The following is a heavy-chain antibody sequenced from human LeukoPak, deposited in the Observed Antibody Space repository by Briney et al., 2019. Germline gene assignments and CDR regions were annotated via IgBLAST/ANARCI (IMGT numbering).Heavy chain of an antibody. CDR3: ARRGDSYGLSWFDP. V-gene: IGHV3-7*01. Sequence: PGGSLRLSCAASGFTFSNYWMSWVRQAPGKGLEWVANIKQDGSEKYYVDSVKGRFTISRDNAKNSLYLQMNSLRAEDTAVYYCARRGDSYGLSWFDPWGQGTLVTVSS. CDR1: GFTFSNYW. J-gene: IGHJ5*02. D-gene: IGHD5-18*01. CDR2: IKQDGSEK.